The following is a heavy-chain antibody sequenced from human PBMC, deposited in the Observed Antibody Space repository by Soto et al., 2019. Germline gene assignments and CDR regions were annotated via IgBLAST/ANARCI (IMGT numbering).Heavy chain of an antibody. V-gene: IGHV3-30*18. CDR1: GFTFSSYS. CDR3: VKDRRTEAYGMEV. Sequence: QVQLVESGGGVVQPGRSLRLSCAASGFTFSSYSMHWVRQAPGKGLEWVAVISYDGSNKYYADSVKGRFTISRDTSKNTLYLQMNSLRAEDTSVFYCVKDRRTEAYGMEVWGQGTTVTVSS. D-gene: IGHD2-2*01. J-gene: IGHJ6*02. CDR2: ISYDGSNK.